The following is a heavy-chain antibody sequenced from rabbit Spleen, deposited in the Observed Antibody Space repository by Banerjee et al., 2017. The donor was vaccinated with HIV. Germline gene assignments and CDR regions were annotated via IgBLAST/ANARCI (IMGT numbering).Heavy chain of an antibody. Sequence: QSLEESGGELVKPGGSLTLTCTASGFSFSSSYWICWVRQAPGKGLEWIACIYGGSSGSTRYATWAKGRFTISKASTTVTLQMTSLTAADMATYFCARDDHGGGLFYFDLWGHGTLVTVS. V-gene: IGHV1S40*01. CDR1: GFSFSSSYW. D-gene: IGHD2-1*01. CDR2: IYGGSSGST. J-gene: IGHJ4*01. CDR3: ARDDHGGGLFYFDL.